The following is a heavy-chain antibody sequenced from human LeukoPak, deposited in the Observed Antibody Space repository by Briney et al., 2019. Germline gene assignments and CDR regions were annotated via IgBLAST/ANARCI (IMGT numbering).Heavy chain of an antibody. CDR3: ARNPPGGYYYMDV. V-gene: IGHV3-74*01. Sequence: PGGFLRLSCAASGFTFSSYWMHWVRQAPGKGLVWVSRINSDGSSTNYADSVKGRFTISRDNAKNTLYLQMNSLRADDTAVYYCARNPPGGYYYMDVWGKGTTVTVSS. J-gene: IGHJ6*03. CDR2: INSDGSST. D-gene: IGHD3-16*01. CDR1: GFTFSSYW.